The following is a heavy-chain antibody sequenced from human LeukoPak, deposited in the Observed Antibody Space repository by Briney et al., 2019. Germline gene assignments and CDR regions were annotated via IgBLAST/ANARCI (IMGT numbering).Heavy chain of an antibody. J-gene: IGHJ6*03. CDR3: ARLQRIKSGRYYYYYYMDV. V-gene: IGHV5-51*01. CDR2: ISPSDSET. Sequence: GESLKISCNGSGYTFTTNRIAWVRQMPGKGLEWMGVISPSDSETKYSPAFQGRVTISADTPFNTAYLQWSSLKASDSAIYCCARLQRIKSGRYYYYYYMDVWGKGTTVTVSS. D-gene: IGHD5-12*01. CDR1: GYTFTTNR.